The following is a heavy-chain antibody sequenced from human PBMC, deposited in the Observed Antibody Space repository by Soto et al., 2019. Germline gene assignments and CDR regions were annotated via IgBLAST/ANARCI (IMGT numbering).Heavy chain of an antibody. CDR3: TSPGVGATIGVGDAFDI. Sequence: EVQLVESGGGLVKPGGSLRLSCAASGFTFSNAWMSWVRQAPGKGLEWVGRLKSKTDGGTTDYAAPVKGRFTISRDDSKNTLYLQMNSLKTEDTAVYYCTSPGVGATIGVGDAFDIWGQGTMVTVSS. CDR1: GFTFSNAW. D-gene: IGHD1-26*01. J-gene: IGHJ3*02. CDR2: LKSKTDGGTT. V-gene: IGHV3-15*01.